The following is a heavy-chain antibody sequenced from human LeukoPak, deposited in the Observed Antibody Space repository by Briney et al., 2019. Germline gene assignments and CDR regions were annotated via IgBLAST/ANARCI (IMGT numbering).Heavy chain of an antibody. CDR3: ARGIESYGDYGY. Sequence: SETQSLTCNVSGGSISGSYWSWIRQPPGKGLEWIAYMYNSGSTNYNPSLKSRVTISIDTSKNQFSLKLSSLTAADTAIYYCARGIESYGDYGYWGQGILVTVSS. J-gene: IGHJ4*02. V-gene: IGHV4-59*01. D-gene: IGHD4-17*01. CDR2: MYNSGST. CDR1: GGSISGSY.